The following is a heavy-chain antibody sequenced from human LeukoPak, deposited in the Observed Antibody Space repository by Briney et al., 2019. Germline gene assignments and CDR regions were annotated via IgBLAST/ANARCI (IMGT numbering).Heavy chain of an antibody. Sequence: GGSLRLSCAASGFTFSSYAMSWVRQAPGKGLEWVSAISGSGGSTYYADSVKGRFTISRDNSKNTLYQQMNSLRAEDTAVYYCAKVLRLRGHFDYWGQGTLVTVSS. CDR2: ISGSGGST. CDR1: GFTFSSYA. D-gene: IGHD5-18*01. J-gene: IGHJ4*02. V-gene: IGHV3-23*01. CDR3: AKVLRLRGHFDY.